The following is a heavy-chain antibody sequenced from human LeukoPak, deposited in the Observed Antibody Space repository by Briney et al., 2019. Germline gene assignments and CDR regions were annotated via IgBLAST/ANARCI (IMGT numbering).Heavy chain of an antibody. CDR1: GGTFSSYA. J-gene: IGHJ6*02. CDR3: ASSYCGGDCYSPDYYYYGMDV. CDR2: IIPILGIA. D-gene: IGHD2-21*02. Sequence: SVKVSCKASGGTFSSYAISWVRQAPGQGLEWMGRIIPILGIANYAQKFQGRVTITADKSTSTAYMELSSLRSEDTAVYYCASSYCGGDCYSPDYYYYGMDVWGQGTTVTVSS. V-gene: IGHV1-69*04.